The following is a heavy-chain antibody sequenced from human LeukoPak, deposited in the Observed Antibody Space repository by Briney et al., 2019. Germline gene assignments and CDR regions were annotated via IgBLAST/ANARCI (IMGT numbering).Heavy chain of an antibody. Sequence: SVKVSCKASGGTFSSYAISWVRQAPGQGLEWMGGIIPIFGTANYAQKFQGRVTMTRDMSTSTVYMELSSLRSEDTAVYYCASYLSGWPMKYWGQGTLVTVSS. D-gene: IGHD6-19*01. J-gene: IGHJ4*02. CDR2: IIPIFGTA. CDR1: GGTFSSYA. CDR3: ASYLSGWPMKY. V-gene: IGHV1-69*05.